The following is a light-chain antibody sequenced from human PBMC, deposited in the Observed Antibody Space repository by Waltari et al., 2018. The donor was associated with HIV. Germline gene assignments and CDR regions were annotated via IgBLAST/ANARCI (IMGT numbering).Light chain of an antibody. CDR2: GAS. J-gene: IGKJ4*01. CDR1: QSVSSN. V-gene: IGKV3-15*01. CDR3: QQYNSWPL. Sequence: EIVMTQSPATLSVSPGERATLSCRASQSVSSNLAWYQQKPGLAPRLLIFGASTRATGIPGRFSGSGSGTEFTLTISSLQSEDFAVYYCQQYNSWPLFGGGTKVEIK.